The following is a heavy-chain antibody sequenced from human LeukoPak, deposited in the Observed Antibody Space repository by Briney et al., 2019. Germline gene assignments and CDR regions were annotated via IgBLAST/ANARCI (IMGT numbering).Heavy chain of an antibody. Sequence: EASVKVSCEASGYTFTGYYMHWVRQAPGQGLEWMGWINPNSGGTNYAQKFQGRVTMTRDTSISTAYMELSSLRSDDTALYYCAREPTYCGGDCKSFDYWGQGTLVTGSS. D-gene: IGHD2-21*02. CDR3: AREPTYCGGDCKSFDY. V-gene: IGHV1-2*02. J-gene: IGHJ4*02. CDR1: GYTFTGYY. CDR2: INPNSGGT.